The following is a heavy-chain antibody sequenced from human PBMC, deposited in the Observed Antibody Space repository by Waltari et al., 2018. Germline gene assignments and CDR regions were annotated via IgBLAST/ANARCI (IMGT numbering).Heavy chain of an antibody. CDR3: AKASIAAAGKVDY. V-gene: IGHV3-23*03. J-gene: IGHJ4*02. CDR2: SYSGGST. CDR1: GFTFSSYA. D-gene: IGHD6-13*01. Sequence: EVQLLESGGGLVQPGGSLRLSCAASGFTFSSYAMSWVRQAPGKGREWVSVSYSGGSTYYADAVKGRFTISRDNSKNTLYLQMNSLRAEDTAVYYCAKASIAAAGKVDYCGQGTLVTVSS.